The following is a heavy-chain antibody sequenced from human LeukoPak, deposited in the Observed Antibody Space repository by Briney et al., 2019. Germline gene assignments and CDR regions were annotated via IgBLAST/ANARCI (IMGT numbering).Heavy chain of an antibody. CDR2: IYSGGST. V-gene: IGHV3-66*02. CDR3: ASPSESYYFDY. Sequence: QPGGSLRLSCAASGFTVSSNYMSWVRQAPGKGLEWVSVIYSGGSTYYADSVKGRFTISRDNSKNTLYLQMNSLRAEDTAVYYCASPSESYYFDYWGQGTLVTVSS. CDR1: GFTVSSNY. D-gene: IGHD1-26*01. J-gene: IGHJ4*02.